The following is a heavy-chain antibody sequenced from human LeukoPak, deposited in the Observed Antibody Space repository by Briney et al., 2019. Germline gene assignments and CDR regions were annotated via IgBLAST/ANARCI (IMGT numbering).Heavy chain of an antibody. CDR3: AKKATVTPYYYYYMDV. Sequence: PGGSLRLSCAASGFTFSSYGMHWVRQAPGKGLEWVAFIRYDGSNKYYADSLKGRFTISRDNSKNALYLQMNSLRAEDTAVYYCAKKATVTPYYYYYMDVWGKGTTVTVS. CDR2: IRYDGSNK. V-gene: IGHV3-30*02. CDR1: GFTFSSYG. D-gene: IGHD4-11*01. J-gene: IGHJ6*03.